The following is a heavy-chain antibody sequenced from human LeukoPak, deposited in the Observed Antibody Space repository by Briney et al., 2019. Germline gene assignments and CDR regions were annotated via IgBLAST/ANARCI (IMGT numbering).Heavy chain of an antibody. J-gene: IGHJ4*02. CDR3: ARDWALSYYYDSSGYPDY. CDR2: ISYDGSNK. V-gene: IGHV3-30*04. D-gene: IGHD3-22*01. Sequence: PGGSLRLSCAASGFTFSSYAMHWVRQAPGKGLEWVAVISYDGSNKYYADSVKGRFTISRDNSKNTLYLQMNSLRAEDTAVYYCARDWALSYYYDSSGYPDYWGQGTLVTVSS. CDR1: GFTFSSYA.